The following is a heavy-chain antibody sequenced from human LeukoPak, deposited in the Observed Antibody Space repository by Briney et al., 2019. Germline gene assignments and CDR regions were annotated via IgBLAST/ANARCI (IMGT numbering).Heavy chain of an antibody. CDR1: GFTFSSYE. CDR3: AREGTAMVSLDY. CDR2: ISSGGNTI. D-gene: IGHD5-18*01. J-gene: IGHJ4*02. V-gene: IGHV3-48*03. Sequence: GGSLRLSCAASGFTFSSYEMNWVRQAPGKGLEWVSYISSGGNTIYYANSVKGRFTISRDNAKNSLYLQMNSLRAEDTAVYYCAREGTAMVSLDYWGQGTLVTVSS.